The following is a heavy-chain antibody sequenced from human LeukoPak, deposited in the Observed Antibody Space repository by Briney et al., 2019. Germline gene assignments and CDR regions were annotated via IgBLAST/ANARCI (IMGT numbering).Heavy chain of an antibody. Sequence: PSETLSLTCAVYGGSFSDYYWSGILQPPGKGLQWMGEINHSGTTNYSPSLKGRVSISVDTSKNQFSLKLNSVTAADAAMYYCASHYSSGSYRYTGSFDFWGQGMLVNVSS. CDR2: INHSGTT. CDR1: GGSFSDYY. V-gene: IGHV4-34*01. CDR3: ASHYSSGSYRYTGSFDF. J-gene: IGHJ4*02. D-gene: IGHD3-16*02.